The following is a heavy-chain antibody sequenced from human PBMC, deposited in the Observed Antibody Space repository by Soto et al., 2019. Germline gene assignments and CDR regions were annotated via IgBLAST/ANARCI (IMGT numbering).Heavy chain of an antibody. D-gene: IGHD3-16*01. CDR1: GFTFSSYW. CDR3: ARAGLGDWYFDL. J-gene: IGHJ2*01. V-gene: IGHV3-7*01. CDR2: IKQDGSEK. Sequence: EVQLVESGGGLVQPGGSLRLSCEASGFTFSSYWMSWVRQAPGKGLEWVANIKQDGSEKYYVDSVKGRFTISRDNAKNSLYLQMNGLRAEDTTVYYCARAGLGDWYFDLWGRGTLVTVSS.